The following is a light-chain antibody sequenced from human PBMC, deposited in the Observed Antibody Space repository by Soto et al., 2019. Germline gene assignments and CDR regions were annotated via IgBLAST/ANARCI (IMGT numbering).Light chain of an antibody. CDR3: QQYSTSPGT. Sequence: EIVMTQSPATLYVSPGERATLSCRASQSVSSNLAWYQQKPGQAPRLLIYGASTRATGIPARFSGSGSGTDFTLTIRGLQPEDFAVYYCQQYSTSPGTFGQGTKVDIK. J-gene: IGKJ1*01. CDR1: QSVSSN. CDR2: GAS. V-gene: IGKV3-15*01.